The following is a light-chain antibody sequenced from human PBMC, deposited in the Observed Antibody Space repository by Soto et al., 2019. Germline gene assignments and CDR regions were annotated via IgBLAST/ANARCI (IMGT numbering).Light chain of an antibody. J-gene: IGKJ1*01. CDR1: QSINTY. CDR3: QQSYSTPPERT. CDR2: AAS. V-gene: IGKV1-39*01. Sequence: DIQMTQSPSSLSASVGDRVTITCRASQSINTYLNWYQQKPGKAPKLLIYAASSLQSGVPSRFSGSGSGTDFTLTISSLQPEDFATYYCQQSYSTPPERTFGQGTKVEIK.